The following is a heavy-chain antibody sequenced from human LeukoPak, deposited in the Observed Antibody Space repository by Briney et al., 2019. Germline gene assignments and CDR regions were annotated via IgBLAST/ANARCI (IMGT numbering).Heavy chain of an antibody. CDR2: IKQDGSEK. CDR1: GFTFSSYW. CDR3: ARAEMDYNWNDAAAFDI. D-gene: IGHD1-1*01. Sequence: GGSLRLSCAASGFTFSSYWMSWVRQAPGKGLEWVANIKQDGSEKYYVDSVKGRFTISRDNAKNSLYLQMNSLRAEDTAVYYCARAEMDYNWNDAAAFDIWGQGTMVTVSS. V-gene: IGHV3-7*01. J-gene: IGHJ3*02.